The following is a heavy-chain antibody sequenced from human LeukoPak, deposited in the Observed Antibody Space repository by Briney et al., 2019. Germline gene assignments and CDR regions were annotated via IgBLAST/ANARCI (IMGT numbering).Heavy chain of an antibody. D-gene: IGHD1-1*01. J-gene: IGHJ5*02. CDR3: ARGPIRGTTYYDH. V-gene: IGHV3-30-3*01. CDR1: GFTFSSYA. Sequence: GGSLRLSCAASGFTFSSYAMHWVRQAPGKGLEWVAVISYDGSNKYYADSVKGRFTISRDNSKNTLYLQMNSLRAEDTAVYYCARGPIRGTTYYDHWGQGTLVTVSS. CDR2: ISYDGSNK.